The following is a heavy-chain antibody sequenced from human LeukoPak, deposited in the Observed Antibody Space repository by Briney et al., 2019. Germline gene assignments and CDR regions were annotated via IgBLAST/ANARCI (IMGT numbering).Heavy chain of an antibody. CDR2: ISGSGIST. CDR3: AKGDNDILTGYYNSFDY. V-gene: IGHV3-23*01. CDR1: GFTFSSYA. Sequence: PGGSLRLSCVASGFTFSSYALTWVRQAPGKGLEWVSTISGSGISTYYSDSVKGRFTISRDNSKNTLYLQMNSLRAEDTAVYYCAKGDNDILTGYYNSFDYWGQGTLVTVSS. D-gene: IGHD3-9*01. J-gene: IGHJ4*02.